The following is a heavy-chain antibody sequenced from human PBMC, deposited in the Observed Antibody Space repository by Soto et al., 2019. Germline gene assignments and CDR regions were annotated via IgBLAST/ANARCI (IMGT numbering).Heavy chain of an antibody. Sequence: QVQLVESGGGVVQPGRSLRLSCAASGFTFSSYAMHWVRQAPGKGLEWVAVISYDGSNKYYADSVKGRFTISRDNSKNTLYLQMNSLRAEDTAVYYCARVFGGTVTTFDYWGQGTLVTVSS. CDR3: ARVFGGTVTTFDY. CDR2: ISYDGSNK. D-gene: IGHD4-17*01. V-gene: IGHV3-30-3*01. J-gene: IGHJ4*02. CDR1: GFTFSSYA.